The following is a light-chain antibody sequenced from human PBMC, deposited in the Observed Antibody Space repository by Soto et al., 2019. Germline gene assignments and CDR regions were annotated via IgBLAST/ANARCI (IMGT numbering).Light chain of an antibody. Sequence: EFVLTQSPATLSLSPGERATLSCRASQSVSSYLAWYQQKPGQAPRLLIYDASNRATGIPARFSGTGSGTDFTLTINSLQSEDFAVYYCQQYNNWPRTFGQGTKVDIK. V-gene: IGKV3-11*01. CDR3: QQYNNWPRT. J-gene: IGKJ1*01. CDR2: DAS. CDR1: QSVSSY.